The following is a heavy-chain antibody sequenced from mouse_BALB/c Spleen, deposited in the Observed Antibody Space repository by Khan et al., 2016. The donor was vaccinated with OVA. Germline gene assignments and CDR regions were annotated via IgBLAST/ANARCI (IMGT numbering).Heavy chain of an antibody. V-gene: IGHV9-3-1*01. CDR1: GYTFTNYG. CDR3: ARANSYCYFDV. D-gene: IGHD4-1*02. Sequence: QIQLVQSGPELKKPGETVKISCKASGYTFTNYGMNWVKQAPGKGLKWMGGINTYSGEPTYADDFKGRSAFSLETSASTAYVQIKNLKNEDTDTYFCARANSYCYFDVFGARTTVTVSS. CDR2: INTYSGEP. J-gene: IGHJ1*01.